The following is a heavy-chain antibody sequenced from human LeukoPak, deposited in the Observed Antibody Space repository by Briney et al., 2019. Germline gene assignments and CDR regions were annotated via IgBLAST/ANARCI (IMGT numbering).Heavy chain of an antibody. CDR1: GYTFTSYD. CDR2: MNPNSGNT. D-gene: IGHD3-3*01. V-gene: IGHV1-8*03. CDR3: ARDLDFWSGLPIGY. Sequence: ASVKVSCKASGYTFTSYDINWVRQATGQGLEWMGWMNPNSGNTGYAQKFQGRVTITRNTSISTAYMELSSLRSEDTAVYYCARDLDFWSGLPIGYWGQGTLVTVSS. J-gene: IGHJ4*02.